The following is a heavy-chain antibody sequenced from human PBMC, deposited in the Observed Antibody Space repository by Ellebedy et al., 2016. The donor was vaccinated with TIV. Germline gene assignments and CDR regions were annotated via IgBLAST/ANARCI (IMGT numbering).Heavy chain of an antibody. CDR1: GFTFSSYW. CDR2: IKQDGSEK. CDR3: ACLAVWLRNGLDY. Sequence: GESLKISCAASGFTFSSYWMSWVRQAPGKGLEWVANIKQDGSEKYYVDSVKGRFTISRDNSKNTLYLQMNSLRAEDTAVYYCACLAVWLRNGLDYWGQGTLVTVSS. D-gene: IGHD3-16*01. J-gene: IGHJ4*02. V-gene: IGHV3-7*03.